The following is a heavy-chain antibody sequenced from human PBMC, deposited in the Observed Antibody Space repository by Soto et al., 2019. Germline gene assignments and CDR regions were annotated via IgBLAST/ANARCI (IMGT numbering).Heavy chain of an antibody. CDR2: ISAYNGNT. D-gene: IGHD2-15*01. CDR1: GYTFTSYG. Sequence: QVQLVQSGAEVKKPGASVKVSCKASGYTFTSYGISWVRQAPGQGLEWMGWISAYNGNTNYAQKLQGRVTMTTDTSTSTAYMELRSLRSDDTAVYYCARETCSGGSCYDFDASSSGYLVPDYWGQGTLVTVSS. V-gene: IGHV1-18*01. J-gene: IGHJ4*02. CDR3: ARETCSGGSCYDFDASSSGYLVPDY.